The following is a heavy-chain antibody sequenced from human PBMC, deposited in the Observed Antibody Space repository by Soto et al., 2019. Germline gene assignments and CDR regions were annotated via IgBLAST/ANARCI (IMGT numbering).Heavy chain of an antibody. CDR3: ARDSVVGATQYFQH. Sequence: PSETLSLTCAVYGGSFSGYYWSWIRQPPGKGLEWIGEINHSGSTNYNPSLKSRVTISVDTSKNQFSLKLSSVTAADTAVYYCARDSVVGATQYFQHWGQGTLVTVSS. V-gene: IGHV4-34*01. CDR1: GGSFSGYY. CDR2: INHSGST. D-gene: IGHD1-26*01. J-gene: IGHJ1*01.